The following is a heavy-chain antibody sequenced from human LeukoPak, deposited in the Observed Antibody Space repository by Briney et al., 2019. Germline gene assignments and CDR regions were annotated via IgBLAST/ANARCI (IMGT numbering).Heavy chain of an antibody. CDR1: GYTFTGYY. D-gene: IGHD3-9*01. CDR3: ARSPHILTGENFDF. V-gene: IGHV1-2*02. CDR2: INPNSGGT. J-gene: IGHJ4*02. Sequence: GASVKVSCKASGYTFTGYYMHWVRQAPGQGLEWMGWINPNSGGTNYAQKFQDRVSMTRGTSISTAYMQLSRLRSDDTAVYYCARSPHILTGENFDFWGQGTLLTVSS.